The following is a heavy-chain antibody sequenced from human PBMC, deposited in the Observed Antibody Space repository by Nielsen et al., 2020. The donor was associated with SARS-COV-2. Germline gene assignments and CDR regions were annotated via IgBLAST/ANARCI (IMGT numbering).Heavy chain of an antibody. CDR1: GFAFSSHA. Sequence: GESLKISCAASGFAFSSHALHWVRQAPGKGLEWVAFISYDGSNTYYADSVKGRFTISRDNSKNTLYLQMNSLRAEDTAVYYCAREGWFGELFALKYGMDVWGQGTTVTVSS. V-gene: IGHV3-30*04. D-gene: IGHD3-10*01. J-gene: IGHJ6*02. CDR3: AREGWFGELFALKYGMDV. CDR2: ISYDGSNT.